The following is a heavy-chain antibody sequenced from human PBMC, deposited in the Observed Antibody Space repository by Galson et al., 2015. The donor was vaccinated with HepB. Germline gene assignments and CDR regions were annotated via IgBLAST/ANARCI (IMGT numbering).Heavy chain of an antibody. V-gene: IGHV3-21*01. Sequence: SLRLSCAASGFTFSSYSMNWVRQAPGKGLEWVSSISSSSSYIYYADSVKGRFTISRDNAKNSLYLQMNSLRAEDTAVYYCASSSYYYDSSGYYGDFDYWGQGTLVTVSS. CDR1: GFTFSSYS. J-gene: IGHJ4*02. CDR2: ISSSSSYI. CDR3: ASSSYYYDSSGYYGDFDY. D-gene: IGHD3-22*01.